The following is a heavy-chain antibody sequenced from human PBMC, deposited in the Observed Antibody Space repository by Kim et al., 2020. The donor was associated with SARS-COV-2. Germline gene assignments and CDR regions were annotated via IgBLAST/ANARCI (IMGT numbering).Heavy chain of an antibody. Sequence: SVKGRFTISRDNAKNSLYLQMNSLRAEDTALYYCAKGVAGPYYYYGMDVWGQGTTVTVSS. D-gene: IGHD2-15*01. J-gene: IGHJ6*02. V-gene: IGHV3-9*01. CDR3: AKGVAGPYYYYGMDV.